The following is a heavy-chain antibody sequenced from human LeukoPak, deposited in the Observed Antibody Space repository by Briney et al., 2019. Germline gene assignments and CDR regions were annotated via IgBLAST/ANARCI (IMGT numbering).Heavy chain of an antibody. CDR3: ARGELTTPTYFDY. D-gene: IGHD4-17*01. CDR2: IIPILGIA. CDR1: GGTFSSYA. V-gene: IGHV1-69*04. J-gene: IGHJ4*02. Sequence: SVKVSCKASGGTFSSYAISWVRQAPGQGLEWMGRIIPILGIANYAQKFQGRVTITADKSTSTAYMELSSLRSEDTAVYYCARGELTTPTYFDYWGQGTLVTVSS.